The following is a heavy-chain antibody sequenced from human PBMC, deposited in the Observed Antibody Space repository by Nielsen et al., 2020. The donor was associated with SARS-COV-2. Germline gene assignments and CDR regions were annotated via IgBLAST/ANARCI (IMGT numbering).Heavy chain of an antibody. CDR3: TRRPPFYDTYYFDY. CDR1: GGSFSGYY. CDR2: INHSGST. Sequence: SQTLSLTCAVYGGSFSGYYWSWIRQPPGKGLEWIGEINHSGSTNYNPSLKSRVTISVDTSKNQFSLKLSSVTAADTAVYFCTRRPPFYDTYYFDYWGPGTVVTVSP. V-gene: IGHV4-34*01. D-gene: IGHD3-22*01. J-gene: IGHJ4*02.